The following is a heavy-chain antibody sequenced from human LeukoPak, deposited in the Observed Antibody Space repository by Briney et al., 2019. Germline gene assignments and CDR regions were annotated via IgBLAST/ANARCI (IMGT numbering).Heavy chain of an antibody. CDR2: INHSGST. V-gene: IGHV4-34*01. D-gene: IGHD3-3*01. J-gene: IGHJ4*02. CDR1: GGSLTSEY. CDR3: ASGQYYDLWSGYYVD. Sequence: SETLSLTCSVSGGSLTSEYWTWIRQPPGKGLEWIGEINHSGSTNYNPSLESRVTISVDTSKNHFSLKLSSVTAADTAVYYCASGQYYDLWSGYYVDWGQGTLVTVSA.